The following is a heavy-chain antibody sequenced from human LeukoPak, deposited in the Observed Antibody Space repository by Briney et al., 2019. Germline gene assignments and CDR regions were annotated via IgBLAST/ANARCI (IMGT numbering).Heavy chain of an antibody. CDR3: ARRVYSSGWYWFDP. CDR1: GYSFTSYW. J-gene: IGHJ5*02. V-gene: IGHV5-51*01. Sequence: GESLKIPCKGSGYSFTSYWIGWVRPMPGKGLEWMGIIYPGDSDTRYSPSFQGQVTFSADKSISTAYLQWSSLKASDTAMYYCARRVYSSGWYWFDPWGQGTMVTVCS. D-gene: IGHD6-19*01. CDR2: IYPGDSDT.